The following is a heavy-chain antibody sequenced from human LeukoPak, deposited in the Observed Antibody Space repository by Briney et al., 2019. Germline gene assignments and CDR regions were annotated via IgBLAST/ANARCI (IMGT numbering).Heavy chain of an antibody. CDR1: GYTLTELS. CDR2: FDPEDGET. V-gene: IGHV1-24*01. D-gene: IGHD1-7*01. J-gene: IGHJ4*02. Sequence: GASVKVSCKVSGYTLTELSMHWVRQAPGKGLEWMGGFDPEDGETIYAQKFQGRVTMTEDTSTDTAYMELSSLRSEDTAVYYCATDWNWNYPYYFDYWGQGTLVTVSS. CDR3: ATDWNWNYPYYFDY.